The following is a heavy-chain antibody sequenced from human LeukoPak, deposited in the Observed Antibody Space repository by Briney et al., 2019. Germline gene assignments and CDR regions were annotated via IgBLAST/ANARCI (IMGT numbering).Heavy chain of an antibody. CDR3: ARGYYDSSGYHDAFDI. V-gene: IGHV3-30-3*01. Sequence: AGSLRLSCAASGFTFSSYAMHWVRQAPGKGLEWVAVISYDGSNKYYADSVKGRFTISRDNFKNTLYLQMNSLRAKDTAVYYCARGYYDSSGYHDAFDIWGQGTMVTVSS. D-gene: IGHD3-22*01. CDR2: ISYDGSNK. J-gene: IGHJ3*02. CDR1: GFTFSSYA.